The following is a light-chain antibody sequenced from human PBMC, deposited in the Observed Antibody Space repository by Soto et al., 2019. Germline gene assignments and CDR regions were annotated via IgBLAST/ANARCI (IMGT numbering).Light chain of an antibody. V-gene: IGKV3-20*01. CDR2: DAS. J-gene: IGKJ2*01. CDR1: QSVSSSY. CDR3: QQYGSSPYT. Sequence: EIVLTQSPGTLSLSPGERATLSCRASQSVSSSYLAWYQQKPGQAPSHLIYDASSRATGIPHRFSGSGSGTDFTLTISRLEPEDFSVYFSQQYGSSPYTFGQGTKLEIK.